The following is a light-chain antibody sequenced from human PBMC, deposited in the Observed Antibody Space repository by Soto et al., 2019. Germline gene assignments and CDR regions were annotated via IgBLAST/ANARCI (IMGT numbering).Light chain of an antibody. Sequence: QSVLTQPPSVSGAPGQRVTISCTGSSSNIGAGYDVHWYQQLPGTAPKLLSYGNSNRPSGVPYRFSGSKSGTSASLAITGLQAEDEADYYCQSYYSSLSYVFGTGTKLTVL. CDR1: SSNIGAGYD. CDR2: GNS. CDR3: QSYYSSLSYV. V-gene: IGLV1-40*01. J-gene: IGLJ1*01.